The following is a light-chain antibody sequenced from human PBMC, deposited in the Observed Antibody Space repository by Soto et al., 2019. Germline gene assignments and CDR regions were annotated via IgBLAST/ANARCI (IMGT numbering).Light chain of an antibody. CDR3: QQYSDYPIT. J-gene: IGKJ5*01. CDR2: AAS. V-gene: IGKV1-8*01. CDR1: QDISSY. Sequence: AIRITQSPSSFSASTGDRVTITCRASQDISSYLAWYQQKPGKAPNLLIYAASTLQSGVPSRFSGSGSGTDFTLTISCLQSEDFATYYCQQYSDYPITFGQGTRLEIK.